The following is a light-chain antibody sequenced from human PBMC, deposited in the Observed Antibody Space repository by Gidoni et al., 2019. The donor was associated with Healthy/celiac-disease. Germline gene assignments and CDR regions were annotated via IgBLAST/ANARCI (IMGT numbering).Light chain of an antibody. CDR1: QSVSSSY. CDR3: QQYGSSEYT. V-gene: IGKV3-20*01. CDR2: GAS. Sequence: EIVLRKSPGTLSLSPGERATLPCRASQSVSSSYLAWYQQKPGQAPRLLIYGASSRATGIPDRFSGSGSGTDFTLTISRLEPEDFAVYYCQQYGSSEYTFGQGTKLEIK. J-gene: IGKJ2*01.